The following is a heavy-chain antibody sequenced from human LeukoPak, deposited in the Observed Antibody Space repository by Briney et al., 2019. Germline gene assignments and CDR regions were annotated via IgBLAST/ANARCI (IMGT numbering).Heavy chain of an antibody. D-gene: IGHD6-19*01. CDR1: GGSISSGGYS. Sequence: SETLSLTCAVSGGSISSGGYSWSWIRQPPGKGLEWIGSISYSASTYYNPSLKSRVTISVDTSKNQFSLKLSSVTAADTALYYCARQRWLVHNWFDPWGQGTLVTVSS. CDR2: ISYSAST. V-gene: IGHV4-30-2*03. J-gene: IGHJ5*02. CDR3: ARQRWLVHNWFDP.